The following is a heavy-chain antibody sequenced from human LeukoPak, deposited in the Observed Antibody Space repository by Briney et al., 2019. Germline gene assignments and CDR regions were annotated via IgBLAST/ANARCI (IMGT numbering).Heavy chain of an antibody. D-gene: IGHD2-21*02. J-gene: IGHJ5*02. V-gene: IGHV4-38-2*02. CDR2: IYHSGSI. CDR1: GYSISSGYY. Sequence: SETLSLTCTVSGYSISSGYYWGWIRQPPGKGLEWIGSIYHSGSIYYNPSLKSRVTISVDTSKNQFSLKLSSVTAADTAVYYCAREGSDSGNWFDPWGQGTLVTVSS. CDR3: AREGSDSGNWFDP.